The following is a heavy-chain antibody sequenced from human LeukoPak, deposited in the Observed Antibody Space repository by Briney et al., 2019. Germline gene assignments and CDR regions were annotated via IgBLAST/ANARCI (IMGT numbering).Heavy chain of an antibody. Sequence: SETLSLTCTVSGGSISSYYWSWIRQPPGKGLEWIGYIYYSGSTNYNPSLKSRVTISVDTSKNHFSLKLSSVTAADTAVYYCARVVVTAVGYNAFDIWGQGTMVTVSS. CDR2: IYYSGST. CDR3: ARVVVTAVGYNAFDI. J-gene: IGHJ3*02. CDR1: GGSISSYY. D-gene: IGHD2-21*02. V-gene: IGHV4-59*01.